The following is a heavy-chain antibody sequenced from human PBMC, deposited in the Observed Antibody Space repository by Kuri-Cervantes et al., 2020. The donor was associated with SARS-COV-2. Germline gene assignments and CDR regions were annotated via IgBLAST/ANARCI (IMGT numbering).Heavy chain of an antibody. J-gene: IGHJ6*03. V-gene: IGHV1-69*13. CDR2: IIPIFGTA. Sequence: SVKVSCKASGGTFSSYAISWVRQAPGQGLEWMGGIIPIFGTANYAQKFQGRVTITADESTSTAYMELSSLRSEDTAVYYCARVRGSKYYYGSRYYYYYMDAWGQGTTVTVSS. D-gene: IGHD3-10*01. CDR3: ARVRGSKYYYGSRYYYYYMDA. CDR1: GGTFSSYA.